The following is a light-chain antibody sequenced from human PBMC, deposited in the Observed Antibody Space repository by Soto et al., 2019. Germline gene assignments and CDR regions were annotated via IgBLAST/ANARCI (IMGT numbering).Light chain of an antibody. CDR2: EVS. Sequence: QSALTQPASVSGSPGQSITISCTGTSSDVGGYNYVSWYQQHPGKAPKLIIYEVSNRPSGVANRFSGSKSANTASLTISGLQAEDEADYYCSSYTSSSIDYVFGTGTKLTVL. V-gene: IGLV2-14*01. J-gene: IGLJ1*01. CDR1: SSDVGGYNY. CDR3: SSYTSSSIDYV.